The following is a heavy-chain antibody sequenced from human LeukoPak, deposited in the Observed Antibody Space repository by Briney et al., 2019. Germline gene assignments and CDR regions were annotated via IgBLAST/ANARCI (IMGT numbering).Heavy chain of an antibody. D-gene: IGHD5-12*01. CDR2: ISSSSSTI. CDR1: GFTFSSYG. V-gene: IGHV3-48*04. Sequence: GGSLRLSCAASGFTFSSYGMTWVRQAPGKGLEWVSYISSSSSTIYYADSVKGRFTISRDNAKNSLYLQMNSLRAEDTAVYYCASTNSGYDHALYYFDYWGQGTLVTVSS. CDR3: ASTNSGYDHALYYFDY. J-gene: IGHJ4*02.